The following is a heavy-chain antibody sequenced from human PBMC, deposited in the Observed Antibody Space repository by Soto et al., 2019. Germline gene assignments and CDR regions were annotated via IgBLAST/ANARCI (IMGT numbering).Heavy chain of an antibody. CDR3: AAVYFYNSSDFRQS. CDR2: INPNSGGT. D-gene: IGHD3-22*01. Sequence: ASVKVSCKASGYTFTGYYMHWVRQAPGQGLEWMGWINPNSGGTNYAQKFQGWATMTRDTSISTAYMELSRLRSEDTAIYHCAAVYFYNSSDFRQSWGQGTLVTVSS. J-gene: IGHJ5*02. CDR1: GYTFTGYY. V-gene: IGHV1-2*04.